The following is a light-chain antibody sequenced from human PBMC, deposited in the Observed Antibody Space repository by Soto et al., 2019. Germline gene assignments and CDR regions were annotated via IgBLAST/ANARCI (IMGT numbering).Light chain of an antibody. CDR1: SSDVGAYNY. V-gene: IGLV2-8*01. J-gene: IGLJ1*01. Sequence: QSALTQPPSASGSPGQSVTISCTGTSSDVGAYNYVSWYQQHPGKAPKIMIYEVSKRPSGVPDRFSGSKSGNTASLTVSGLQAEDEADYYCSSYAGSNNLVFGTGTKHTVL. CDR2: EVS. CDR3: SSYAGSNNLV.